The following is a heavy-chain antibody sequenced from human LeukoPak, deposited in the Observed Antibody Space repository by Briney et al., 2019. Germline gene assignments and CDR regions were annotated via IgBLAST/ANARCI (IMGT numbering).Heavy chain of an antibody. D-gene: IGHD2-15*01. Sequence: SETLSLTCAASGGSISSYYLSWIRQPPGKGLEWIGYIYYSGSTNYNPSLKSRVTISVDTSKNQFSLKLSSVTAADTAVYYCARLGPYYCSGGSCYQYYFDYWGQGTLVTVSS. V-gene: IGHV4-59*08. CDR2: IYYSGST. J-gene: IGHJ4*02. CDR1: GGSISSYY. CDR3: ARLGPYYCSGGSCYQYYFDY.